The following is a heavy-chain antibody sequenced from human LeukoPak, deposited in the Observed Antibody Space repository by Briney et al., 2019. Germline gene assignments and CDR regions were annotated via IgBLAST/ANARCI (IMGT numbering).Heavy chain of an antibody. Sequence: ASVKVSCKASGYSFTGYYTRWVRQAPAQGLEWMGRINPNSGGTNYAQKFQGRVTMTRDTSISTAYMELSRLRSDGTAVYYCASWEVGATTGNWFDPWGQGTLVTVSS. J-gene: IGHJ5*02. V-gene: IGHV1-2*06. CDR2: INPNSGGT. D-gene: IGHD1-26*01. CDR1: GYSFTGYY. CDR3: ASWEVGATTGNWFDP.